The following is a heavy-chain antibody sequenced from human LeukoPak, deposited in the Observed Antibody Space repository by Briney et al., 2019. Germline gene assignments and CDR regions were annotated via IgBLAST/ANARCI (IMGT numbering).Heavy chain of an antibody. J-gene: IGHJ4*02. V-gene: IGHV3-30*18. CDR3: AQDDPPFHAFDY. CDR1: GFTFSSYG. D-gene: IGHD3-16*01. CDR2: ISYDGSNK. Sequence: PGRSLRLSCAASGFTFSSYGMHWVRQAPGKGLEWVAVISYDGSNKYYADSVKGRFTISRDNSKNTLYLQMNSLRAEDTAVYYCAQDDPPFHAFDYWGQGTLVTVSS.